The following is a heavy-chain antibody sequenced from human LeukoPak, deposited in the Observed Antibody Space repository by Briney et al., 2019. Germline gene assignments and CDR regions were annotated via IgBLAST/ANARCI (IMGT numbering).Heavy chain of an antibody. CDR1: GFNLRYYW. CDR3: AKAGLPAAIRGHLDY. V-gene: IGHV3-23*01. CDR2: LSGSGGST. D-gene: IGHD2-2*01. J-gene: IGHJ4*02. Sequence: PGGALSLSCASSGFNLRYYWLGAAGHATRAWLEWGAALSGSGGSTYSADSVKGRFTISRDNSKNTLYLQMNSLRAEDTAVYYCAKAGLPAAIRGHLDYWGQGTLVTVSS.